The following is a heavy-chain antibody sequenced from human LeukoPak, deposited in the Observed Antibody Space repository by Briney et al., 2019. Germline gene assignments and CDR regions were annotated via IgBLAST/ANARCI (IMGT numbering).Heavy chain of an antibody. CDR3: ARMSPAGTDYYYYGMDV. CDR2: IIPIFGTA. J-gene: IGHJ6*01. CDR1: GGTFSSYA. D-gene: IGHD6-13*01. V-gene: IGHV1-69*01. Sequence: ASVKVSCKASGGTFSSYAISRVRQAPGQGLEWMGGIIPIFGTANYAQKFQGRVTITADESTSTAYMELSSLRSEDTAVYYCARMSPAGTDYYYYGMDVWGKGPRSPSPQ.